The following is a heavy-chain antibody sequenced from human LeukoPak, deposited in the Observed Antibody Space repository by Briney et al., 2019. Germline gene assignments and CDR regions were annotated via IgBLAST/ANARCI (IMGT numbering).Heavy chain of an antibody. CDR2: IYYSESP. Sequence: SETLSLTCTVSCGSISSYYWIWIREPPGKGLEGIGYIYYSESPNYNPSLKSRVTISVDTSNNHFSLKLSSVTAADTAVYYCARVGYCSSTSCYEADRGIIDYWGQGTLVSVSS. D-gene: IGHD2-2*01. CDR3: ARVGYCSSTSCYEADRGIIDY. CDR1: CGSISSYY. J-gene: IGHJ4*02. V-gene: IGHV4-59*08.